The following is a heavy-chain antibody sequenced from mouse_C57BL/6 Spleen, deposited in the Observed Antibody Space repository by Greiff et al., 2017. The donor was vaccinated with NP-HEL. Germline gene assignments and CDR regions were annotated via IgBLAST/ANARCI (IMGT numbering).Heavy chain of an antibody. V-gene: IGHV1-82*01. CDR3: ARERDRTGLFYAMDY. D-gene: IGHD3-2*02. J-gene: IGHJ4*01. Sequence: VQLQQSGPELVKPGASVKISCKASGYAFSSSWMNWVKQRPGKGLEWIGRIYPGDGDTNYNGKFKGKATLTADKSSSTAYMQLSSLTSADSAVYFCARERDRTGLFYAMDYWGQGTSVTVSS. CDR1: GYAFSSSW. CDR2: IYPGDGDT.